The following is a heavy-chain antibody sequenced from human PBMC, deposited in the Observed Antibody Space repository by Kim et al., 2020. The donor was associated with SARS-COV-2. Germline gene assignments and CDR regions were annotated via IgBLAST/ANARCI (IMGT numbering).Heavy chain of an antibody. CDR2: ISYDGSNK. CDR3: AKDLGLFVVGFDY. V-gene: IGHV3-30*18. J-gene: IGHJ4*02. D-gene: IGHD2-2*01. CDR1: GFTFSSYG. Sequence: GGSLRLSCAASGFTFSSYGMHWVRQAPGKGLEWVAAISYDGSNKYYADSVKGRITISRDNSKNTLYLQMNSLRAEDTDVYYCAKDLGLFVVGFDYWGQGTQVTVSS.